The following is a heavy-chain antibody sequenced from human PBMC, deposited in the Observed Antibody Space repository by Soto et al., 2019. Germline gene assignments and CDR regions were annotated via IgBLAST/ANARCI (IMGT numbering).Heavy chain of an antibody. D-gene: IGHD6-19*01. CDR2: IWYDGSNE. Sequence: PGGSLRLSCAAYGFIFSNFGMHWVRQAPGKGLEWVAVIWYDGSNEYYADSVKGRFTISKDNSKNMLYLQMNSLRAEDTAVYYCARDDIPGITVATYGLDVWGQGTTVTVSS. V-gene: IGHV3-33*01. CDR1: GFIFSNFG. CDR3: ARDDIPGITVATYGLDV. J-gene: IGHJ6*02.